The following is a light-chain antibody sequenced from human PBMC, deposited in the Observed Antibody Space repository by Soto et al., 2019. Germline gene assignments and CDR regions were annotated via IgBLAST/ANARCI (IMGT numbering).Light chain of an antibody. Sequence: QSVLTQPASVSGSPGQSIIISCTGTSTDVGAYNHVSWYQQHPGKAPKLITYEVTDRPSGVSNRFSGSKSDNTASLTISGLQAEDEADYYCSSFTTSDTWVFGGGTKLTVL. CDR2: EVT. CDR1: STDVGAYNH. J-gene: IGLJ3*02. CDR3: SSFTTSDTWV. V-gene: IGLV2-14*01.